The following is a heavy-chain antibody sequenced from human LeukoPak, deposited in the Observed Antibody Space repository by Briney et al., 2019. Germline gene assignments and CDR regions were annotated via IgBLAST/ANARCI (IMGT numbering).Heavy chain of an antibody. CDR2: INPNSGGT. D-gene: IGHD3-3*01. J-gene: IGHJ4*02. CDR3: ARDRTTCGVVPVY. V-gene: IGHV1-2*06. CDR1: GYTFTGYY. Sequence: ASVKVSCKASGYTFTGYYMHWVRQAPGQGLEWMGRINPNSGGTNYAQKFQGRVTMARDTSISTAYMELSRLRSYDTAVYYCARDRTTCGVVPVYWGQGTLVSVSS.